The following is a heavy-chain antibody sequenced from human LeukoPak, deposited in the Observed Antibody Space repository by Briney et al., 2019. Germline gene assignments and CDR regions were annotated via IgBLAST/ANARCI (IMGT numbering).Heavy chain of an antibody. V-gene: IGHV4-59*01. Sequence: SETLSLTCTVSGGSISSYYWSWIRQPPGKGLEWIGYIYYSGSTNYNPSLKSRVTISVDTSKNQFSLKLSSVTAADMAVYYCARFVNSGSLIGLDYWGQGTLVTVSS. CDR2: IYYSGST. J-gene: IGHJ4*02. CDR3: ARFVNSGSLIGLDY. CDR1: GGSISSYY. D-gene: IGHD1-26*01.